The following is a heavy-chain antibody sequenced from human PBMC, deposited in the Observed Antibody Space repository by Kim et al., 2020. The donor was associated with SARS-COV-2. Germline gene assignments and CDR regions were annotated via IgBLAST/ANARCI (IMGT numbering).Heavy chain of an antibody. J-gene: IGHJ3*02. CDR3: ARAWYSRGKGAFDI. Sequence: AKGFTGRFVFSLDTSVRTAYLQISSLKAEDTAVYYCARAWYSRGKGAFDIWGQGTMVTVSS. V-gene: IGHV7-4-1*02. D-gene: IGHD6-13*01.